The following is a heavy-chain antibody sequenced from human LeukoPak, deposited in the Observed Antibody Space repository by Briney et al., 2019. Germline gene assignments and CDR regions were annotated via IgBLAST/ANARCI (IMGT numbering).Heavy chain of an antibody. J-gene: IGHJ4*02. V-gene: IGHV3-21*01. CDR2: IDSSGGYM. CDR1: GFTFNTFS. CDR3: ARDLGRLYYFDY. Sequence: GGSLRLSCEASGFTFNTFSMNWARQAPGKGLEWVSSIDSSGGYMFYADSVKGRFIISRDNAKNSLYLQMNSLRAEDTAVYYCARDLGRLYYFDYWGQGTLVTVSS.